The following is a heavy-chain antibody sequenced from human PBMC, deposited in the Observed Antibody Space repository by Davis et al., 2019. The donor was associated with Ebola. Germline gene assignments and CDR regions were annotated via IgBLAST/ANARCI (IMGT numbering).Heavy chain of an antibody. CDR1: GGSFSGYY. D-gene: IGHD3-3*01. V-gene: IGHV4-34*01. CDR2: INHSGST. CDR3: ARGHLTAIFGVARTPFDY. Sequence: SETLSLTCAVYGGSFSGYYWSWIRQPPGKGLEWIGEINHSGSTNYNPSLKSRVTISVDTSKNQFSLKLSSVTAADTAVYYCARGHLTAIFGVARTPFDYWGQGTLVTVSS. J-gene: IGHJ4*02.